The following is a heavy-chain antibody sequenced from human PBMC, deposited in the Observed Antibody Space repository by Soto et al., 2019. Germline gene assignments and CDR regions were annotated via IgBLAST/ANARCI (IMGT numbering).Heavy chain of an antibody. Sequence: QVQLQESGPGLVKPSQTLSLTCTVSGGSISSGDYYWSWIRQHPGKGLEWIGYIYYSGSTYYNPSPKSRVTISVDTSKNQFSLKMSSVTAADTAVYYGARWWSGSRQGFDPWGQGTLVTVSS. D-gene: IGHD3-3*01. J-gene: IGHJ5*02. CDR3: ARWWSGSRQGFDP. CDR2: IYYSGST. V-gene: IGHV4-31*03. CDR1: GGSISSGDYY.